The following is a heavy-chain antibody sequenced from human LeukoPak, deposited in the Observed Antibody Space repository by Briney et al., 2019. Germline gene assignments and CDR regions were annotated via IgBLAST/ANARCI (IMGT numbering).Heavy chain of an antibody. CDR1: GFTFSNAW. CDR2: IKQDGSEK. CDR3: ARAYSYGPFDY. V-gene: IGHV3-7*01. D-gene: IGHD5-18*01. J-gene: IGHJ4*02. Sequence: GGSLRLSCAASGFTFSNAWMSWVRQAPGKGLEWVANIKQDGSEKYYVDSVKGRFTISRDNAKNSLYLQMNSLRAEDTAVYYCARAYSYGPFDYWGQGTLVTVSS.